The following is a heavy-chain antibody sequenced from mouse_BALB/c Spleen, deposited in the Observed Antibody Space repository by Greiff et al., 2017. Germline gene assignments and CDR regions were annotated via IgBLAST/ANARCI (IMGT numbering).Heavy chain of an antibody. CDR3: KARYDYDVKNFDY. J-gene: IGHJ2*01. Sequence: VHVKQSGAELVRSGASVKLSCTASGFNIKDYYMHWVKQRPEQGLEWIGWIDPENGDTEYAPKFQGKATMTADTSSNSAYLQLSSLTSEDTAVYYCKARYDYDVKNFDYWGQGTTLTVSS. V-gene: IGHV14-4*02. CDR2: IDPENGDT. D-gene: IGHD2-4*01. CDR1: GFNIKDYY.